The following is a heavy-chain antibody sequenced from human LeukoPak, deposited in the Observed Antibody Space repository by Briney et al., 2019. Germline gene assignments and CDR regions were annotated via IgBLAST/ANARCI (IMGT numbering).Heavy chain of an antibody. CDR3: ARMRALDV. CDR1: GGSISSSDW. J-gene: IGHJ3*01. Sequence: SGTLSLTCIVSGGSISSSDWWNWVRQPPGKGLEWIGEIYHHTGSTNYNPSLKSRVTISVDKSENQFSLKLSSVTAADTAVYYCARMRALDVWGQGTMVTVSS. CDR2: IYHHTGST. V-gene: IGHV4-4*02.